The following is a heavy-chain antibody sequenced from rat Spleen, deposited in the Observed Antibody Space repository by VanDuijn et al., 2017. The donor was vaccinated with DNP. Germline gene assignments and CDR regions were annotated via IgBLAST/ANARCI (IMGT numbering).Heavy chain of an antibody. Sequence: EVQLVESGGGLVQPGGSLKLSCAASGFAFSDYYMAWVRQAPTKGLEWVAYIRYDGGSIHYGDSVKGRFTIFRDNAKSTLYLQMNSLRSEDMATYYCVRWYNSGYCFDYWGHGVMVTVSS. D-gene: IGHD4-3*01. J-gene: IGHJ2*01. CDR2: IRYDGGSI. CDR3: VRWYNSGYCFDY. V-gene: IGHV5-22*01. CDR1: GFAFSDYY.